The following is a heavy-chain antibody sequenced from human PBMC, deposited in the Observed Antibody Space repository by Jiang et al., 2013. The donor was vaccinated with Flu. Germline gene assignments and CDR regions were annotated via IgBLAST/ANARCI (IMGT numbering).Heavy chain of an antibody. D-gene: IGHD4-17*01. CDR1: GFTFSNYA. Sequence: QLVESGGGLVQPGGSLRLSCSASGFTFSNYAMHWVRQAPGKGLEYVSAISNNGGNTFYADSVKGRFTISKDTSKNTMYLQMNSLRAEDTAAYYCVRDVDNGDFPQMGYWGQGTLVTVSS. J-gene: IGHJ4*02. V-gene: IGHV3-64D*06. CDR2: ISNNGGNT. CDR3: VRDVDNGDFPQMGY.